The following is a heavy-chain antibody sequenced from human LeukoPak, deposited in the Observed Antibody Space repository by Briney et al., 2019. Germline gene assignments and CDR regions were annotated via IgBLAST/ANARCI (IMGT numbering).Heavy chain of an antibody. V-gene: IGHV4-39*01. D-gene: IGHD4-17*01. CDR3: ARQMNTVTADY. CDR2: IFYSGST. J-gene: IGHJ4*02. Sequence: PSETLSLTWTVSGXSISSYYGSWIRQPPGKGLEWIGSIFYSGSTYYNPSLNSRVTISIDTSKNQFSLRLSSVTAADTAVYYCARQMNTVTADYWGQGTLVTVSS. CDR1: GXSISSYY.